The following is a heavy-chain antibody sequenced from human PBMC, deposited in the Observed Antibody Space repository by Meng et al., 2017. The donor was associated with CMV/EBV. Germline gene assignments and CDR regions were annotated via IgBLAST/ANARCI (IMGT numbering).Heavy chain of an antibody. Sequence: TFTGNYIHWARQAPGKGLEWMGWINPASGDTNLAQKFQGRVTMTRDTSLTTAYMELNRLRSDDTAVYYCATSSVEVMIYAGLDYWGQGTLVTVSS. CDR1: TFTGNY. J-gene: IGHJ4*02. CDR3: ATSSVEVMIYAGLDY. V-gene: IGHV1-2*02. D-gene: IGHD2/OR15-2a*01. CDR2: INPASGDT.